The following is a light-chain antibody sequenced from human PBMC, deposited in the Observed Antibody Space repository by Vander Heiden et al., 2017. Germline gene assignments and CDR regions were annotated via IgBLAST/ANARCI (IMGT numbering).Light chain of an antibody. CDR2: EDR. CDR1: RLGDYY. Sequence: SYDLIRPPSVSVSPGQPATISRTVDRLGDYYVSWYQQKPGQSPVMVIYEDRKRPSGIPERFSGSNSGNTATLTISGTQDMDEADYYCQAWDSGTVVFGGGTKVTVL. J-gene: IGLJ2*01. V-gene: IGLV3-1*01. CDR3: QAWDSGTVV.